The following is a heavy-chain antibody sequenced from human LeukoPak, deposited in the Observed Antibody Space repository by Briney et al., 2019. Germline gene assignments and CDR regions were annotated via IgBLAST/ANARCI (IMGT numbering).Heavy chain of an antibody. V-gene: IGHV4-59*02. Sequence: SETLSLTCTVSGGSVSSYYGSCIRRPPGRGLEGIAYLSHSGGSDSNPSLTSRVTTLVDTSKNQFSMKLTSVTAADTAVYYCASARYANAWYAFVIWAHGPMVSVSS. CDR3: ASARYANAWYAFVI. D-gene: IGHD2-2*01. J-gene: IGHJ3*02. CDR1: GGSVSSYY. CDR2: LSHSGGS.